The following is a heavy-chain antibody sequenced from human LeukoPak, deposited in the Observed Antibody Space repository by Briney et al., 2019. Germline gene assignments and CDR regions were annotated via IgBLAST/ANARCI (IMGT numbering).Heavy chain of an antibody. Sequence: PGGSLRLSCAASGFTFSSYGMHWVRQAPGKGLEWVAVIWYDGSNKYYADSVKGRFTISGDNSKNTLYLQMNSLRAEDTAVYYCAREWGYSYGPWGYFDYWGQGTLVTVSS. D-gene: IGHD5-18*01. J-gene: IGHJ4*02. CDR2: IWYDGSNK. CDR3: AREWGYSYGPWGYFDY. V-gene: IGHV3-33*01. CDR1: GFTFSSYG.